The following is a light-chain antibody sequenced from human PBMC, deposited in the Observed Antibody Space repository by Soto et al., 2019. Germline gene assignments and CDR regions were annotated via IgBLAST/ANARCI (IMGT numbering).Light chain of an antibody. CDR2: DSS. CDR1: QSVRSN. CDR3: QQYNNWPYT. Sequence: EIVMTQSPATLSVSPGERVALSCRASQSVRSNFAWYQQKPGQAPRILIYDSSTRATGIPARFSGSGSGTEFTLTISGLQSEDFAVYYCQQYNNWPYTFGQGTKLEIK. V-gene: IGKV3-15*01. J-gene: IGKJ2*01.